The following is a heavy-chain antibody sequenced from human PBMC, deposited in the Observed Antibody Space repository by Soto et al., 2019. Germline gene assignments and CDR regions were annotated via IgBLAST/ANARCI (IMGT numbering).Heavy chain of an antibody. CDR2: IYSSGST. Sequence: QVQLQESGPGLVKPSETLSLTCTVSGGSISNYYWSWVRQPPGKGLEWIGYIYSSGSTNYNPSLKSRVTISVDTSTNQFSLKLNSATAADTAVYYCARQGQQLIHWFDPWGQGTLVTVSS. CDR1: GGSISNYY. V-gene: IGHV4-59*08. D-gene: IGHD3-22*01. CDR3: ARQGQQLIHWFDP. J-gene: IGHJ5*02.